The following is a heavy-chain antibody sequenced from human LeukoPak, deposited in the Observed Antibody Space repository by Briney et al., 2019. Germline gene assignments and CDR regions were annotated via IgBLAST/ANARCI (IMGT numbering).Heavy chain of an antibody. J-gene: IGHJ5*02. CDR1: GGSISSCGNS. CDR2: IYHSGST. V-gene: IGHV4-30-2*01. CDR3: ARALTMVRGGDNWFDP. D-gene: IGHD3-10*01. Sequence: PSQTLSLTCAVSGGSISSCGNSWSWIRQPPGKGLEWIGYIYHSGSTYYNPSLKSRVTISVDRSKNQFSLKLSSVTAADAAVYYCARALTMVRGGDNWFDPWGQGTLVTVSS.